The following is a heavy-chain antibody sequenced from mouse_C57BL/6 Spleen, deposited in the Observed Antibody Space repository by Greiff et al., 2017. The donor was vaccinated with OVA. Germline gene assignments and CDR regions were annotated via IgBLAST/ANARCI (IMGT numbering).Heavy chain of an antibody. V-gene: IGHV1-42*01. D-gene: IGHD2-3*01. CDR2: INPSTGGT. J-gene: IGHJ4*01. Sequence: VQLQQSGPELVKPGASVKISCKASGYSFTGYYMNWVKQSPEKSLEWIGEINPSTGGTTYNQKFKAKATLTVDKSSSTAYMQLKSLTSEDSAVYYCARSEGWLPYYYAMDYWGQGTSVTVSS. CDR1: GYSFTGYY. CDR3: ARSEGWLPYYYAMDY.